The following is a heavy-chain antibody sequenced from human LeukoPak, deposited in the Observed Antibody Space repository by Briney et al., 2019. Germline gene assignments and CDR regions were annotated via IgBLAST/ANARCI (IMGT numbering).Heavy chain of an antibody. D-gene: IGHD1-14*01. Sequence: GGSLRLSCAGSGFTYGGYGMHWFRQTPGKGLEWVAVIAYDGSRAFYADSVKGRFTISRDNSKNTTSVQMDDLRAEDTAVYYCTRYNNDHFDYWGQGTLVTVSS. V-gene: IGHV3-33*01. CDR3: TRYNNDHFDY. J-gene: IGHJ4*02. CDR2: IAYDGSRA. CDR1: GFTYGGYG.